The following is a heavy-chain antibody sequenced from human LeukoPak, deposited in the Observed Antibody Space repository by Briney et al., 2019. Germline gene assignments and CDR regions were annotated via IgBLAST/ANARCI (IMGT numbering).Heavy chain of an antibody. CDR1: GGSISRSSYY. D-gene: IGHD6-13*01. CDR3: ARCGIAAAGRFDS. Sequence: SETLSLTCTVSGGSISRSSYYWGWIRQTPGKGPEWIGSIYYGGSTYYNPSLKSRVTIPVDTSKNQFSLKLSSVTAADTAVYYCARCGIAAAGRFDSWGRGTLVTVSS. J-gene: IGHJ5*01. CDR2: IYYGGST. V-gene: IGHV4-39*01.